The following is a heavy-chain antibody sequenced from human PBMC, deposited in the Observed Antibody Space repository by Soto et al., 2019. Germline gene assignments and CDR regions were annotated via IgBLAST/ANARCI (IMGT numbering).Heavy chain of an antibody. Sequence: QVQLVQSGAEVKKPGSSVKVSCKASGGTFSSYAISWVRQAPVQGLEWMGGIIPIFGTANYAQKFQGRVTITADESTRTAYMEMSSLRSEDTAVYYCARVKTGYSSGWYLDWFDPWGQGTLVTVSS. J-gene: IGHJ5*02. D-gene: IGHD6-19*01. CDR3: ARVKTGYSSGWYLDWFDP. CDR2: IIPIFGTA. V-gene: IGHV1-69*01. CDR1: GGTFSSYA.